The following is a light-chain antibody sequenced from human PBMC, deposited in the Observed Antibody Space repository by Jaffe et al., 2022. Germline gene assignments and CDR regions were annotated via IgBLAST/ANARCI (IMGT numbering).Light chain of an antibody. CDR2: ELS. V-gene: IGLV2-8*01. Sequence: QSALTQPPSASGSPGQSVTISCTGTSSDVGGYNYVSWYQQRPGKAPKLMIYELSKRPSGVPDRFSGSKSGNTASLTVSGLQAEDEADYYCSSYAGNNNLVFGGGTKLTVL. CDR1: SSDVGGYNY. J-gene: IGLJ2*01. CDR3: SSYAGNNNLV.